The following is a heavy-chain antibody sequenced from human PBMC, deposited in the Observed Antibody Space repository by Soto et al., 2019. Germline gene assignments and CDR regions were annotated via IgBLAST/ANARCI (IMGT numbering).Heavy chain of an antibody. V-gene: IGHV4-30-2*01. Sequence: PSETLSLTCAVSGGSISSGGYSWSWIRQPPGKGLEWIGYMYHSGSTYYNPSLKSRVTISIDRSKNQFSLKLSSVTAADAAVYYCDRVPDYWGQGILVTVSS. CDR1: GGSISSGGYS. D-gene: IGHD2-2*01. J-gene: IGHJ4*02. CDR3: DRVPDY. CDR2: MYHSGST.